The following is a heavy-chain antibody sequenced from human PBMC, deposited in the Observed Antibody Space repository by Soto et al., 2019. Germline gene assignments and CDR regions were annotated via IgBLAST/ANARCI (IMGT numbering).Heavy chain of an antibody. J-gene: IGHJ6*02. CDR3: ARLGVDGMDV. CDR2: MNRSGST. CDR1: GGPFSGYY. Sequence: SETLALTCAIYGGPFSGYYWSWVRQPPGKGLEWSGEMNRSGSTNYNPSLKSRVTMSLDRSKNQFSLELSSVTAADTAVYYCARLGVDGMDVWGQGTTVTVSS. D-gene: IGHD2-8*01. V-gene: IGHV4-34*01.